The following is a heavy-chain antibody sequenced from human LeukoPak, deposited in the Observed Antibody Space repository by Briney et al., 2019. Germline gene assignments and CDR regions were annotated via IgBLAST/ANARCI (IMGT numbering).Heavy chain of an antibody. V-gene: IGHV4-39*01. CDR1: GGSISSSSYY. D-gene: IGHD3-3*01. Sequence: PSETLSLTCTVSGGSISSSSYYWGWIRQPPGKGLEWIGSIYYSGSTYYNPSLKSRVTISVDTSKNQFSLKLSSVTAADTAVYYCARLATDFGVVYYYYYGMDVWGQGTTVTVSS. CDR2: IYYSGST. CDR3: ARLATDFGVVYYYYYGMDV. J-gene: IGHJ6*02.